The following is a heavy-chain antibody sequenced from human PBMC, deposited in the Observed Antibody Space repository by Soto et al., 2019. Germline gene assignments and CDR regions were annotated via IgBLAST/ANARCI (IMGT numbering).Heavy chain of an antibody. J-gene: IGHJ4*02. Sequence: SETLSLTCAVYGGSFSGYYWSWIRQPPGKGLEWIGEINHSGSTNYNPSLKSRVTISVDRSKNQFSLKLSSVTAADTAVYYCGRGNVVAIDYWGQGTLVTVSS. CDR1: GGSFSGYY. D-gene: IGHD2-21*01. V-gene: IGHV4-34*01. CDR3: GRGNVVAIDY. CDR2: INHSGST.